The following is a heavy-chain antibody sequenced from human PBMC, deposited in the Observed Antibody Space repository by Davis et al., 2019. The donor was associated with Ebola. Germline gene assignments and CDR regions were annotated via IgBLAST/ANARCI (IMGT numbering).Heavy chain of an antibody. V-gene: IGHV1-69*04. CDR2: IIPILGIA. D-gene: IGHD2-15*01. CDR3: GGEVVVAATRGAWDYYYGMDF. CDR1: GGTFSSYA. J-gene: IGHJ6*02. Sequence: AASVKVSCKASGGTFSSYAISWVRQAPGQGLEWMGRIIPILGIANYAQKFQGRVTITADKSTSTAYMELSSLRSEDTAVYYCGGEVVVAATRGAWDYYYGMDFWGQGTTVTVSS.